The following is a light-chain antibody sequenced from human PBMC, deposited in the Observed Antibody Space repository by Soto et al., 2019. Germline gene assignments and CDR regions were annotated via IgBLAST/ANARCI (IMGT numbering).Light chain of an antibody. V-gene: IGLV2-23*01. CDR3: CSYAGSRPYV. Sequence: QSALTQPASLSGSLGQSITFSCTGTSSDVGTYNLVSWYQHHPGKAPKLMIFEGTTRPSGVSDRFSGSKSGNTASLTISGLRAEDEADYYCCSYAGSRPYVFGTGTKLTVL. CDR1: SSDVGTYNL. CDR2: EGT. J-gene: IGLJ1*01.